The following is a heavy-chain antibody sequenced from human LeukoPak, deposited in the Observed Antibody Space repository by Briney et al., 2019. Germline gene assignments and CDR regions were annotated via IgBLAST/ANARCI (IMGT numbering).Heavy chain of an antibody. D-gene: IGHD6-19*01. CDR3: AKDLSITTVAGKGYFDY. CDR1: GFTYNNYA. J-gene: IGHJ4*02. CDR2: ISGGGGST. Sequence: GGSLRLSCAASGFTYNNYAMTWVRQAPGKGLEWVSAISGGGGSTYYADSVKGRFTISRDNSKNTLYLQMNSLRAEDTAIYYCAKDLSITTVAGKGYFDYWSQGTLVTVSS. V-gene: IGHV3-23*01.